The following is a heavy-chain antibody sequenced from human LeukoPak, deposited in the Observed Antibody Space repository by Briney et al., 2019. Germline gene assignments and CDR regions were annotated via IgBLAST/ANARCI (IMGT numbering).Heavy chain of an antibody. D-gene: IGHD1-1*01. CDR3: AGDYNWTFDY. V-gene: IGHV4-4*07. J-gene: IGHJ4*02. Sequence: PSETLSLTCTVSGGSISTYYWSWIRQPAGKGLEWIGRIYSSGGTNYNPSLRSRVTMSVDTSKNQFSLKLSSVTAADTAVYFCAGDYNWTFDYWGQGTLVTVSS. CDR2: IYSSGGT. CDR1: GGSISTYY.